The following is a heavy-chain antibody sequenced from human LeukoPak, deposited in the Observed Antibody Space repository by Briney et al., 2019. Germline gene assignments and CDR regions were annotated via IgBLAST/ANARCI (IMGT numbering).Heavy chain of an antibody. CDR3: AARKDDFDV. CDR1: GFTFTNYA. Sequence: PGGSLRLSCVASGFTFTNYAMSWVRQAPGKGLEWVSAVSGSGDKTYYADSMKGRFTISRDDSKNTVYLQMNSLRAEDTAVYYCAARKDDFDVWGQGTMVTVSS. CDR2: VSGSGDKT. D-gene: IGHD2-15*01. V-gene: IGHV3-23*01. J-gene: IGHJ3*01.